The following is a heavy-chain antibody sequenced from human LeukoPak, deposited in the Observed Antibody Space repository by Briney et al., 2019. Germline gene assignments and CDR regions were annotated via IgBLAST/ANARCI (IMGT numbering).Heavy chain of an antibody. CDR1: GGSISSSSYY. CDR2: IYYSGST. D-gene: IGHD6-19*01. V-gene: IGHV4-39*07. CDR3: ARGGSSGWYTLSRFDY. J-gene: IGHJ4*02. Sequence: PSETLSLTCTASGGSISSSSYYWGWIRQPPGKGLEWIGSIYYSGSTYYNPSLKSRVTISVDTSKNQFSLKLSSVTAADTAVYYCARGGSSGWYTLSRFDYWGQGTLVTVSS.